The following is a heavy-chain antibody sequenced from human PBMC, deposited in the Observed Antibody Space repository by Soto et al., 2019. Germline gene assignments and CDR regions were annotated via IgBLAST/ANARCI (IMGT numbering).Heavy chain of an antibody. V-gene: IGHV4-4*02. J-gene: IGHJ5*02. Sequence: QVQLQESGPGLVKPSGTLSLTCAVSGDSITNNNWWTWLRQSPGKGLEWIGEMHHGGNPDYNPSLRSRVTISVDKSKNQCSLHLSSVTAAYSAVYYCARTSGGTYSFDTWGQGTLVTVSS. D-gene: IGHD3-10*01. CDR1: GDSITNNNW. CDR2: MHHGGNP. CDR3: ARTSGGTYSFDT.